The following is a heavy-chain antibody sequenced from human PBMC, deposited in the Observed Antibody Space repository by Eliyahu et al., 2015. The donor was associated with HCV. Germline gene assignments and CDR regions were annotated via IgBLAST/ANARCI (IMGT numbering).Heavy chain of an antibody. CDR3: ASGGGGIAVTGTGGWFDP. Sequence: QVQLQESGPGLVKPSETLSXTCTVSGGSXXXXYWSWIRQTPGKGLEWIGYIHYSGSTNYNPXLKSRVTISVDTSKNQFSLNLTSVTAADTAMYYCASGGGGIAVTGTGGWFDPWGQGTLVTVSS. CDR2: IHYSGST. D-gene: IGHD6-19*01. CDR1: GGSXXXXY. V-gene: IGHV4-59*01. J-gene: IGHJ5*01.